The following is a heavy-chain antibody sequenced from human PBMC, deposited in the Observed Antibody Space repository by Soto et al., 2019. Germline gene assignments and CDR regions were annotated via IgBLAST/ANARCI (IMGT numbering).Heavy chain of an antibody. J-gene: IGHJ6*02. D-gene: IGHD3-22*01. CDR2: INSDGSST. V-gene: IGHV3-74*01. CDR3: ARGGSRNYDSSGPRFPDRHYYYGMDV. CDR1: GFTFSSYW. Sequence: GGSLRLSCAASGFTFSSYWMHWVRQAPGKGLVWVSRINSDGSSTSYADSVKGRFTISRDNAKNTLYLQMNSLRAEDTAVYYCARGGSRNYDSSGPRFPDRHYYYGMDVWGQGTTVTGSS.